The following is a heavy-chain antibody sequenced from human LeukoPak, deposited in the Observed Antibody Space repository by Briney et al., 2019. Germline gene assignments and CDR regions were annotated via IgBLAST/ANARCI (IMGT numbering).Heavy chain of an antibody. V-gene: IGHV1-2*02. CDR3: ARDSEAVGTRFDY. Sequence: ASVKVSCKASGYTFTGYYMHWVRQAPGQGLEWMGWINPNSGGTNYAQKFQGRVTMTRDTSISTAYMELSRLRSDDTAVYYCARDSEAVGTRFDYWGQGTLVTVSS. D-gene: IGHD6-13*01. CDR1: GYTFTGYY. J-gene: IGHJ4*02. CDR2: INPNSGGT.